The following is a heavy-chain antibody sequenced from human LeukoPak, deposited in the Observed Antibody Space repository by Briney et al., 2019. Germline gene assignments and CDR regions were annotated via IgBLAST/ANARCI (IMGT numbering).Heavy chain of an antibody. CDR1: GGSISSSSYY. V-gene: IGHV4-39*07. D-gene: IGHD2-21*01. CDR3: ARTKFARYFDY. CDR2: IYYSGST. Sequence: SETLSLICTVSGGSISSSSYYWGWIRQPPGKGLEWIGSIYYSGSTNYNPSLKSRVTISVDTSKNQFSLKLSSVTAADTAVYYCARTKFARYFDYWGQGTLVTVSS. J-gene: IGHJ4*02.